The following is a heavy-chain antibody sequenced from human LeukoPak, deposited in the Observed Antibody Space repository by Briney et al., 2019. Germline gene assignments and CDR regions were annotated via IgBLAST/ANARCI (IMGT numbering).Heavy chain of an antibody. V-gene: IGHV1-46*01. J-gene: IGHJ6*02. CDR1: GYTFTSYY. CDR3: ARDLLPGVRGSYYYGMDV. CDR2: INPSGGST. D-gene: IGHD3-10*01. Sequence: PGASVKVSCKASGYTFTSYYMHWVRQAPGQGLEWMGIINPSGGSTSYAQKFQGRVTMTRDTSTSTVYMELSSLRSEDTAVYYCARDLLPGVRGSYYYGMDVWGQGTTVTVSS.